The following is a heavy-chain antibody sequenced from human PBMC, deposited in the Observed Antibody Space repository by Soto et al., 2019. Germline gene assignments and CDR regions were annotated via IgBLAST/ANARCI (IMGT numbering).Heavy chain of an antibody. V-gene: IGHV1-46*01. CDR3: AGGGHVVVVTAALDY. CDR2: VNPSGGHT. J-gene: IGHJ4*02. D-gene: IGHD2-21*02. Sequence: QVQLVQSGAEVKKPGASVKVSCKASGDTFTDYYIHWVRQAPGQGLEWMGPVNPSGGHTTDAPNYRGRMDMTRDTSTSTLYMELTSLASEDTAVYYCAGGGHVVVVTAALDYWGQGTLVTVSS. CDR1: GDTFTDYY.